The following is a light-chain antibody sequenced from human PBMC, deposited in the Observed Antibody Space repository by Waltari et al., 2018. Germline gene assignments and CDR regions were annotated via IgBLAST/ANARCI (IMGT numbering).Light chain of an antibody. V-gene: IGLV2-23*01. CDR3: CSYAGSSTYV. CDR2: EGS. CDR1: TGDVGVFNL. Sequence: QSALPHPAPCPGPLGRRITISAPEPTGDVGVFNLSPWYHQHPGKAPKLMIYEGSKRPSGVSNRFSGSKSGNTASLTISGLQAEDEADYYCCSYAGSSTYVFGTGTKVTVL. J-gene: IGLJ1*01.